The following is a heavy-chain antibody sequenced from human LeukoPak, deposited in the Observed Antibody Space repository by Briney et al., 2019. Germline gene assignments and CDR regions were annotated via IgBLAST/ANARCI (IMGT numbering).Heavy chain of an antibody. CDR3: ARLVTKPGTYAYYFDN. CDR1: GFTFSNSA. J-gene: IGHJ4*02. CDR2: IKYDESDK. V-gene: IGHV3-7*01. D-gene: IGHD6-13*01. Sequence: GGSLRLSCAASGFTFSNSAMSWVRQAPGKGLEWVADIKYDESDKFYVDSVKGRFFISRDNAQNSVHLQMNSLRAEDTAVYYCARLVTKPGTYAYYFDNWGQGTLVTVSS.